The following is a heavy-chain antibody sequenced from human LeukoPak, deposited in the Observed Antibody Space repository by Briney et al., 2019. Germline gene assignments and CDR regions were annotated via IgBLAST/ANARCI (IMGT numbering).Heavy chain of an antibody. CDR3: ATEKATIFGVVTAGEFDY. Sequence: ASVKVSCKASGYTFTDYYMHWVQQAPGKGLEWMGCVDPEDGETIYAEKFQGRVTITADTSTDTAYMELSSLRSEDTAVYYCATEKATIFGVVTAGEFDYWGQGTLVTVSS. V-gene: IGHV1-69-2*01. CDR1: GYTFTDYY. J-gene: IGHJ4*02. D-gene: IGHD3-3*01. CDR2: VDPEDGET.